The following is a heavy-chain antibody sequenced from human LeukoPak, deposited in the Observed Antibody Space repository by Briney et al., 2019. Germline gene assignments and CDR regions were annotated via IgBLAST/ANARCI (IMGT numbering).Heavy chain of an antibody. CDR3: ARGSGGRAWYYYYYMDV. Sequence: SETLSLTCAVYGGSLSGYYWSWIRQPPGKGLEWIGEINHSGSTNYNPSLKSRVTISVDTSKNQFSLKLSSVTAADTAVYYCARGSGGRAWYYYYYMDVWGKGTTVTVSS. CDR2: INHSGST. CDR1: GGSLSGYY. V-gene: IGHV4-34*01. J-gene: IGHJ6*03. D-gene: IGHD2-15*01.